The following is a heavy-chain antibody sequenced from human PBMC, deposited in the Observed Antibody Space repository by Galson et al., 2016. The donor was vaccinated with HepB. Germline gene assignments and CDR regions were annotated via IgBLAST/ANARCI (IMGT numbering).Heavy chain of an antibody. CDR2: ISSSSSYI. J-gene: IGHJ6*02. V-gene: IGHV3-21*01. CDR3: ARDLKQREDHSDRYYYFGMDV. Sequence: SLRLSCAASGFTFSSYSLNWVRQAPGKGLEWVSSISSSSSYIYYADSVKGRFTISRDNAKNSLYLQMNSLRAEDTAVYYCARDLKQREDHSDRYYYFGMDVWSQGTTVTVSS. D-gene: IGHD3-9*01. CDR1: GFTFSSYS.